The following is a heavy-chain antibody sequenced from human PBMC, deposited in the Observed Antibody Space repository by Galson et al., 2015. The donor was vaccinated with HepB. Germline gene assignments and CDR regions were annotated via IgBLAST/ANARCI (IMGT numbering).Heavy chain of an antibody. CDR1: GYTFTSYA. CDR3: ARTRKTTVVTYYFDY. Sequence: SVKVSCKASGYTFTSYAMHWVRQAPGQRLEWMGWINAGNGNTKYSQKFQGRVTITRDTSASTAYMELSSLRSEDTAVYYCARTRKTTVVTYYFDYWGQGTLVTVSS. J-gene: IGHJ4*02. V-gene: IGHV1-3*01. CDR2: INAGNGNT. D-gene: IGHD4-23*01.